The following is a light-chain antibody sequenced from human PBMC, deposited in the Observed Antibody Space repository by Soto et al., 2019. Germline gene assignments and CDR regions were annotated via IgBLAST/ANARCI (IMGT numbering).Light chain of an antibody. V-gene: IGKV1-5*01. CDR2: DAS. Sequence: DIQFTQSPSTLSSSVGDRVTIPCRASQSISSRLAWYQQKPGKAPKLLIYDASSLESGVPSRFSGSGSGTEFTLTISSLQTDDFATYYCQQYNTCPWTFGQGTKVDIK. J-gene: IGKJ1*01. CDR3: QQYNTCPWT. CDR1: QSISSR.